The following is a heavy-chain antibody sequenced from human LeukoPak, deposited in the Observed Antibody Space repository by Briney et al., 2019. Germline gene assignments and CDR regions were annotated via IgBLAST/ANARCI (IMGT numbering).Heavy chain of an antibody. CDR1: GFTFSTFG. J-gene: IGHJ4*02. V-gene: IGHV3-23*01. Sequence: GGSLRLSCAASGFTFSTFGMAWVRQAPGKGLQCISTLAKGGTTYYADSVQGRFPTSRDNANNSLSLQLNSLRVEDTAVYYCARGHYAVLAASYKWTPDYWGQGTLVTVSS. CDR2: LAKGGTT. D-gene: IGHD3-9*01. CDR3: ARGHYAVLAASYKWTPDY.